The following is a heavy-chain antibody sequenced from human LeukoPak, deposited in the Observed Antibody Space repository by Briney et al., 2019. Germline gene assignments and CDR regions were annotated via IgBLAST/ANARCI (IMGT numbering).Heavy chain of an antibody. CDR1: GFTFSSYG. Sequence: PGGSLRLSCVASGFTFSSYGMHWVRQAPGEGLEWVAVISDDGSKKYYVDSVKGRFTISRDNSKDTLYLQMNSLRAEDTALYYCARTMYITGSSDFDYWGQGTLVTVSS. J-gene: IGHJ4*02. CDR3: ARTMYITGSSDFDY. D-gene: IGHD1-26*01. V-gene: IGHV3-30*03. CDR2: ISDDGSKK.